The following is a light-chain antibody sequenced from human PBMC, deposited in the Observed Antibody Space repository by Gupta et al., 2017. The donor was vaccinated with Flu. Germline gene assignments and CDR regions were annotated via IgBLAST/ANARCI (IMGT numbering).Light chain of an antibody. CDR1: SDNVGNQG. CDR3: SAWDRSLNAVV. CDR2: RTN. J-gene: IGLJ2*01. Sequence: QEGLTQPPPVSKGLRQTATLTCIGNSDNVGNQGAAWLQQHQGHPPKILSSRTNIRPSGISERFSESGTGNTASLTMTGLQHEDEGDYYGSAWDRSLNAVVFGGGTKVTVL. V-gene: IGLV10-54*04.